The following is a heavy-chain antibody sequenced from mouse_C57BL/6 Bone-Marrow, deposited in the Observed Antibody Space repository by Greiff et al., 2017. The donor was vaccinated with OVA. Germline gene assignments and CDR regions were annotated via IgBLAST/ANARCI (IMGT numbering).Heavy chain of an antibody. V-gene: IGHV1-26*01. J-gene: IGHJ2*01. CDR1: GYTFTDYY. D-gene: IGHD1-1*01. CDR2: INPNHGGS. CDR3: ARSITTVALDY. Sequence: EVQLQQSGPELVKPGASVKISCKASGYTFTDYYMNWVTQSHGKSLEWIGDINPNHGGSSYNQKFKGKATLTVDKSSSTAYMELRSLTSEDSAVYYCARSITTVALDYWGQGTTLTVSA.